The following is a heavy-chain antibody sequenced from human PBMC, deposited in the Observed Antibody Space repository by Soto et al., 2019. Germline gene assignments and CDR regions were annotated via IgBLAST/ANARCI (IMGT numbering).Heavy chain of an antibody. CDR1: GFTFSSYA. J-gene: IGHJ3*02. Sequence: GGSLRLSCAASGFTFSSYAMSWVRQAPGKGLEWVSAISGSGGSTYYADSVKGRFTISRDNSKTTLYLQMNSLRAEDTAVYYCAKNRYDSSGYYPAFDIWGQGTMVTVS. CDR2: ISGSGGST. CDR3: AKNRYDSSGYYPAFDI. D-gene: IGHD3-22*01. V-gene: IGHV3-23*01.